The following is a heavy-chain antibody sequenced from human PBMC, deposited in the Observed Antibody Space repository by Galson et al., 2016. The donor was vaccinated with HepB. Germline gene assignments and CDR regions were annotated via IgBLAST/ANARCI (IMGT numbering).Heavy chain of an antibody. Sequence: PALVKPTQTLTVTCTFSGFSLNTRGMGVGWIRQPPGKALEWLALIYWDDDKRYSPSLESRLTITKDTSRNQVVLTMANLGPVDSATYYCARAFCGGDRHSYNVFCYHGLDVWGQGATVTVSS. D-gene: IGHD2-21*01. CDR2: IYWDDDK. J-gene: IGHJ6*02. V-gene: IGHV2-5*02. CDR3: ARAFCGGDRHSYNVFCYHGLDV. CDR1: GFSLNTRGMG.